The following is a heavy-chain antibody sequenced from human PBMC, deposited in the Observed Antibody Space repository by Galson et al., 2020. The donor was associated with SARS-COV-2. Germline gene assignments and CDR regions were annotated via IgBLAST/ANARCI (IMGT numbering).Heavy chain of an antibody. Sequence: ETSETLSLTCTVSGGSISSYYWSWIRQPAGKGLEWIGRIYTSGSTNYNPSLKSRVTMSVDTSKNQFSLKLSSVTAADTAVYYCASGCSSTSCRRESMDVWGQGTTVTVSS. V-gene: IGHV4-4*07. CDR3: ASGCSSTSCRRESMDV. J-gene: IGHJ6*02. CDR2: IYTSGST. CDR1: GGSISSYY. D-gene: IGHD2-2*01.